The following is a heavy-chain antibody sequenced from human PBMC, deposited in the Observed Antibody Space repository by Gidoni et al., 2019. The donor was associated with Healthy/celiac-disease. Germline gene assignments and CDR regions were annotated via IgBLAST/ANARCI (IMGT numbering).Heavy chain of an antibody. V-gene: IGHV4-31*03. CDR3: AREWGYYYGSGSYPISQWWFDP. J-gene: IGHJ5*02. CDR2: IYYSGST. D-gene: IGHD3-10*01. CDR1: GGSISSGGYY. Sequence: QVQLQESGQGLVKPSQTLSLTCTVSGGSISSGGYYWSWIRQHPGKGLEWIGYIYYSGSTYYNPSLKSRVTISVDTSKNQFSLKLSSVTAADTAVYYCAREWGYYYGSGSYPISQWWFDPWGQGTLVTVSS.